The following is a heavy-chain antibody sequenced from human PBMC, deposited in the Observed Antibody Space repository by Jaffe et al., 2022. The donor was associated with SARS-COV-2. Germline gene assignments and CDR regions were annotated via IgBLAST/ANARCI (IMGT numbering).Heavy chain of an antibody. CDR1: GFTFSSYG. CDR3: AKDLEPYYYYGMDV. V-gene: IGHV3-30*18. CDR2: ISYDGSNK. J-gene: IGHJ6*02. Sequence: QVQLVESGGGVVQPGRSLRLSCAASGFTFSSYGMHWVRQAPGKGLEWVAVISYDGSNKYYADSVKGRFTISRDNSKNTLYLQMNSLRAEDTAVYYCAKDLEPYYYYGMDVWGQGTTVTVSS.